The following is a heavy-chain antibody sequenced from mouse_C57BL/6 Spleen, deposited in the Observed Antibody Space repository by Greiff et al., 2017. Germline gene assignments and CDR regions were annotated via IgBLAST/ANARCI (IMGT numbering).Heavy chain of an antibody. CDR3: ARPLGSSPYYYAMDY. CDR1: GFTFSDYG. D-gene: IGHD1-1*01. V-gene: IGHV5-17*01. J-gene: IGHJ4*01. CDR2: ISSGSSTI. Sequence: EVKLMESGGGLVKPGGSLKLSCAASGFTFSDYGMHWVRQAPEKGLEWVAYISSGSSTIYYADTVKGRFTISRDNAKNTLFLQMTSLRSEDTAMYYCARPLGSSPYYYAMDYWGQGTSVTVSS.